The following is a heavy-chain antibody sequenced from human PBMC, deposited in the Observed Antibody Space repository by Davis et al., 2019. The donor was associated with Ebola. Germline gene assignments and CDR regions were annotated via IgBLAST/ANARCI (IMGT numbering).Heavy chain of an antibody. J-gene: IGHJ4*02. V-gene: IGHV5-51*01. Sequence: PGGSLRLSCKGSGYSFTSYWIGWVRQMPGKGLEWMGIIYPGDSDTRYSPSFQGQVTMSVDKSSDTAFLQWSSLKASDTAIYYCAKSWGFCSSTKCYTYLEYWGQGTLVTVSS. CDR3: AKSWGFCSSTKCYTYLEY. D-gene: IGHD2-2*01. CDR2: IYPGDSDT. CDR1: GYSFTSYW.